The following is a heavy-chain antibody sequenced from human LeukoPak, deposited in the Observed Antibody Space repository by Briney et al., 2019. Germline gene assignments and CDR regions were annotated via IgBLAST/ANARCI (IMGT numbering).Heavy chain of an antibody. V-gene: IGHV4-61*01. CDR2: IYYSGST. D-gene: IGHD2-21*02. J-gene: IGHJ4*02. CDR1: GGSISSSSYY. Sequence: PSETLSLTCTVSGGSISSSSYYWSWIRQPPGKGLEWIGYIYYSGSTNYNPSLKSRVTISVDTSKNQFSLKLSSVTAADTAVYYCASGVGDLYYFDYWGQGTLVTVSS. CDR3: ASGVGDLYYFDY.